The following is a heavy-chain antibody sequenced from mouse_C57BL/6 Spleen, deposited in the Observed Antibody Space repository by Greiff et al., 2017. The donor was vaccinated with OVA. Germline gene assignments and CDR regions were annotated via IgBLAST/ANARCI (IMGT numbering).Heavy chain of an antibody. V-gene: IGHV14-3*01. J-gene: IGHJ4*01. Sequence: DVKLQESVAELVRPGASVKLSCTASGFTINNTYLHWVPQRPEQGLEWIGRIDPANGNTKYAPKFQGKATITADTSSNTAYLQLSSLTSEDTAIYYCASTTFLPYAMDYWGQGTSVTVSS. CDR2: IDPANGNT. D-gene: IGHD1-1*01. CDR1: GFTINNTY. CDR3: ASTTFLPYAMDY.